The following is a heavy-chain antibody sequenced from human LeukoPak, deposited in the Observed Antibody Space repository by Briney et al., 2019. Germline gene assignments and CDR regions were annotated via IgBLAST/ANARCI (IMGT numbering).Heavy chain of an antibody. V-gene: IGHV1-2*02. CDR3: ARGTRVVALNGWFDP. CDR2: INPNSGGT. CDR1: GGTFSSYA. J-gene: IGHJ5*02. D-gene: IGHD2-15*01. Sequence: ASVKVSCKASGGTFSSYAISWVRQAPGQGLEWMGWINPNSGGTNYAQKFQGRVTMTRDTSISTAYMELSRLRSDDTAVYYCARGTRVVALNGWFDPWGQGTLVTVSS.